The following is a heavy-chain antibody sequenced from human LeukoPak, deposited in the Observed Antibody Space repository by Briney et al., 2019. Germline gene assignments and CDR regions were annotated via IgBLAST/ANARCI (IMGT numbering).Heavy chain of an antibody. V-gene: IGHV1-8*02. Sequence: GASVKVSCKASGGTFSSYAISWVRQATGQGLEWMGWMNPNSGNTGYAQKFQGRVTMTRNTPISTAYMELSSLRSEDTAVYYCARGPRYCSGGSCYFFRWGQGTLVTVSS. D-gene: IGHD2-15*01. CDR2: MNPNSGNT. CDR1: GGTFSSYA. J-gene: IGHJ4*02. CDR3: ARGPRYCSGGSCYFFR.